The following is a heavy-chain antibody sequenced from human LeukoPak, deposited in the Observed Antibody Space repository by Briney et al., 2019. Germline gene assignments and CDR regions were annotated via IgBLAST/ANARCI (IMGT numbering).Heavy chain of an antibody. V-gene: IGHV1-46*01. CDR3: ARELYCGGYCYSIHDAFDI. CDR2: INPSGGST. J-gene: IGHJ3*02. Sequence: GASVKVSCRASGYTFTSYYMHWVRQAPGQGLEWMGIINPSGGSTSYAQKFQGRVTMTRDTSTSTAYMELSSLRSEDTAVYYCARELYCGGYCYSIHDAFDIWGQGTMVNVSS. D-gene: IGHD2-21*02. CDR1: GYTFTSYY.